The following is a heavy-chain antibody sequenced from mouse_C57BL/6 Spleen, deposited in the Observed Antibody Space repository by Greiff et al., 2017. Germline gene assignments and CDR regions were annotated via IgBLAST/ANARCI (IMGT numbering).Heavy chain of an antibody. CDR1: GYTFTGYW. J-gene: IGHJ1*03. V-gene: IGHV1-9*01. D-gene: IGHD1-1*01. CDR2: ILPGSGST. Sequence: VQLQQSGAELMKPGASVKLSCKATGYTFTGYWIEWVKQRPGHGLEWIGEILPGSGSTNYNDKFKGKATFTADTSSNTAYMQLSILTTEDSAIYYCARSDSYGSSYGYFDVWGTGTTVTVSS. CDR3: ARSDSYGSSYGYFDV.